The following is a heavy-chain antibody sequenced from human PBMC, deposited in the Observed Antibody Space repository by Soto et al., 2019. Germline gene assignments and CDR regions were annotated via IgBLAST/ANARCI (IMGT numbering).Heavy chain of an antibody. J-gene: IGHJ4*01. D-gene: IGHD3-10*01. CDR3: ARFGITMVRGVTVKYFAY. CDR1: FGSFSGCY. Sequence: SLPLSVTCPVDFGSFSGCYSSCILRTQLKGLDWILEINHSGSTNYNPSLKSRVTISVDTSKNQFSLKLSSVTAADTAVYYCARFGITMVRGVTVKYFAYCGHGTLVTVSS. CDR2: INHSGST. V-gene: IGHV4-34*01.